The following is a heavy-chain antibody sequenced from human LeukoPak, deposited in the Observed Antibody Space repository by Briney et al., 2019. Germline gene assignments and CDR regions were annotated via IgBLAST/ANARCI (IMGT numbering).Heavy chain of an antibody. D-gene: IGHD4-11*01. CDR1: GFTFSSYW. J-gene: IGHJ4*02. CDR3: ARGLQGIDY. V-gene: IGHV3-74*01. CDR2: IDTDVSST. Sequence: GGSLRLSCAASGFTFSSYWMHWVRQAPGKGLVWVSRIDTDVSSTTYADSVKGRFTISRDNAKNTLYLQMNSLRAEDTAVYYCARGLQGIDYWGQGTLVTVSS.